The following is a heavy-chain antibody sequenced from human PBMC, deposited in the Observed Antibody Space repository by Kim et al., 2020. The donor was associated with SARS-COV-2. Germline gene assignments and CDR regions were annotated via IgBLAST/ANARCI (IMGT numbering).Heavy chain of an antibody. CDR3: ARDLVGATTALDYANEPWFDP. Sequence: SVKVSCKASGGTFSSYAISWVRQAPGQGLEWMGGIIPIFGTANYAQKFQGRVTITADESTSTAYMELSSLRSEDTAVYYCARDLVGATTALDYANEPWFDPWGQGTLVTVSS. CDR1: GGTFSSYA. J-gene: IGHJ5*02. CDR2: IIPIFGTA. V-gene: IGHV1-69*13. D-gene: IGHD1-26*01.